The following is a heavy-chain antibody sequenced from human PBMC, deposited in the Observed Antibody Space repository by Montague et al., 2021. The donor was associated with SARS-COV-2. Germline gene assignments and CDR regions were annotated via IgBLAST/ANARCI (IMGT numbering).Heavy chain of an antibody. CDR3: AREFRIELWQTNWYFGL. D-gene: IGHD3-16*01. CDR1: GGSISGHY. J-gene: IGHJ2*01. Sequence: SETLSLTCSVSGGSISGHYWSWIRQPPGKGLEWIGNFDHSGDTKYNPSLKSRATISVNTSKNHFALMLSSVTAADTAVYYCAREFRIELWQTNWYFGLWGRGTLVTVSS. V-gene: IGHV4-59*11. CDR2: FDHSGDT.